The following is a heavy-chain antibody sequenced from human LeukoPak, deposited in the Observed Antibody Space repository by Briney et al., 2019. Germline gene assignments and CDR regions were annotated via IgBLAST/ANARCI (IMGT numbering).Heavy chain of an antibody. Sequence: GGSLRLSCAASGFTFSSYGMHWVRQAPGKGLEWVAFIRYDGSNKYYADSVKGRFTISRDNSKNTLYLQMNSLRAEDTAVYYCAKDAIVATILNYYYYYMDVWDKGTTVTVSS. CDR1: GFTFSSYG. CDR3: AKDAIVATILNYYYYYMDV. D-gene: IGHD5-12*01. J-gene: IGHJ6*03. V-gene: IGHV3-30*02. CDR2: IRYDGSNK.